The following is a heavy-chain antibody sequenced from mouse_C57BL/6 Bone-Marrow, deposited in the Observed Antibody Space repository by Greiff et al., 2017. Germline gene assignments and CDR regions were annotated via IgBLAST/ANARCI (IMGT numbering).Heavy chain of an antibody. CDR1: GYTFTSYW. V-gene: IGHV1-69*01. D-gene: IGHD3-3*01. CDR2: IDPSDSYT. Sequence: QVQLQQPGAELVMPGASVKLSCKASGYTFTSYWMHWVKQRPGQGLEWIGEIDPSDSYTNYNQKFKGKSTLTVDKSSSTAYMQLSSLTSEDSAVYYGARWGDLNWYFDVWGTGTTVTVSS. J-gene: IGHJ1*03. CDR3: ARWGDLNWYFDV.